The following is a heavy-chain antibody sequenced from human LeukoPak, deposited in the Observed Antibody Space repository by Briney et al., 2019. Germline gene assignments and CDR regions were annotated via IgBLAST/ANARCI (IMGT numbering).Heavy chain of an antibody. D-gene: IGHD3-10*01. V-gene: IGHV3-7*01. J-gene: IGHJ4*02. Sequence: GGSLRLSCAASGFTFSSYWMSWVRQAPGKGLEWVANIKQDGSEKYYVDSVKGRFTISRDNAKNSLYLQMNSLRAEDTAVYSCARIPMVRGVPPFYYFDWWGQGPLATVS. CDR1: GFTFSSYW. CDR3: ARIPMVRGVPPFYYFDW. CDR2: IKQDGSEK.